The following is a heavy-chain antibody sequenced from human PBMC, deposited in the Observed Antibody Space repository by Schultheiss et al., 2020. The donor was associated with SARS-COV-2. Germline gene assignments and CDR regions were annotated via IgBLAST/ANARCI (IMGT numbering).Heavy chain of an antibody. CDR1: GFTFSSYA. D-gene: IGHD1-26*01. V-gene: IGHV3-30*01. J-gene: IGHJ4*01. CDR2: ISYDGSNK. CDR3: ARTRYFSGRFTPHFFDF. Sequence: GGSLRLSCAASGFTFSSYAMHWVRQAPGKGLEWVAVISYDGSNKYYADSVKGRFTISRDNSKNTLHLQMNSLRAEDTAVYYCARTRYFSGRFTPHFFDFWGQGALVTVSS.